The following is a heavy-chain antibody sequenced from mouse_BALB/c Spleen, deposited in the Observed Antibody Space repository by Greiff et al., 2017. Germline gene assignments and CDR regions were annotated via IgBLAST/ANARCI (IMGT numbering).Heavy chain of an antibody. V-gene: IGHV6-6*02. CDR1: GFTFSNYW. CDR2: IRLKSNNYAT. J-gene: IGHJ2*01. CDR3: TSFTTVVARGFDY. D-gene: IGHD1-1*01. Sequence: EVQRVESGGGLVQPGGSMKLSCVASGFTFSNYWMNWVRQSPEKGLEWVAEIRLKSNNYATHYAESVKGRFTISRDDSKSSVYLQMNNLRAEDTGIYYCTSFTTVVARGFDYWGQGTTLTVSS.